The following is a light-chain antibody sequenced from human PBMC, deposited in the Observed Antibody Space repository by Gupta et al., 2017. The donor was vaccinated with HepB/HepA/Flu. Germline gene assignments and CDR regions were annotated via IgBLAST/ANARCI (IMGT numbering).Light chain of an antibody. CDR1: QRISSW. CDR2: KAS. J-gene: IGKJ1*01. Sequence: DIQMTQSPSTLSASVGDRVTITCRTSQRISSWLAWYQQKPGKAPKLLIYKASSLESGVPSRFSGSGSGTEFTLTISSLQPNDFATYYCQQYNIYSPWTFGQGTKVEIK. V-gene: IGKV1-5*03. CDR3: QQYNIYSPWT.